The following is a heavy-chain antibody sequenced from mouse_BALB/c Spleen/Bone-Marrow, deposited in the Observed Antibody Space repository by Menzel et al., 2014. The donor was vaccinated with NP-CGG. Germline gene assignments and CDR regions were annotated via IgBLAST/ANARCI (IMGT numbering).Heavy chain of an antibody. CDR2: ISNGGGST. J-gene: IGHJ3*01. Sequence: EVQRVESGGGLVQPGGSLKLSCATSGFTFSGYYMYWVRQTPEKRLEWVAYISNGGGSTYYPDTVKGRFTISRDNAKNPLYLQMRRLKSEDTAMYYCARGLYYRPFAYWGQGTLVTVSA. V-gene: IGHV5-12*02. CDR3: ARGLYYRPFAY. D-gene: IGHD2-14*01. CDR1: GFTFSGYY.